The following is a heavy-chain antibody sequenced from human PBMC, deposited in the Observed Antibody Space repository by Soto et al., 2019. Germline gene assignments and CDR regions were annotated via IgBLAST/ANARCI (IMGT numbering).Heavy chain of an antibody. J-gene: IGHJ5*02. CDR3: ARVPDR. CDR1: GGSISSYY. CDR2: IYHSRST. Sequence: SETLSLTCTVSGGSISSYYWSWIRQPPGKGLEWIGYIYHSRSTNYNPSLKSRVTISVDRSKNQFSLKLSSVTAADTAVYYCARVPDRWGQGTLVTVSS. D-gene: IGHD2-2*01. V-gene: IGHV4-59*12.